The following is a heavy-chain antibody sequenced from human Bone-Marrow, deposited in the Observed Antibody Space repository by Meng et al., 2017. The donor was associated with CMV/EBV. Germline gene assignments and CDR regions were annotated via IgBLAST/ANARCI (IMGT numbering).Heavy chain of an antibody. D-gene: IGHD3-3*01. CDR3: ARDGYYDFWSGYAKPFDY. CDR2: IKQDGSEK. Sequence: GESLKISCAASGFTFSSYWMSWVRQAPGKGLEWVANIKQDGSEKYYVDSVKGRFTISRDNAKNSLYLQMNSLRAEDTAVYYCARDGYYDFWSGYAKPFDYWGQGTLVTVPQ. J-gene: IGHJ4*02. CDR1: GFTFSSYW. V-gene: IGHV3-7*01.